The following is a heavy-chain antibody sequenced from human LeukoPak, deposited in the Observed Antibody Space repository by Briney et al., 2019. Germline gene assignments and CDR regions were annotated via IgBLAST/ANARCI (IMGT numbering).Heavy chain of an antibody. CDR3: ARARYCAVGTCYKDY. CDR2: IRNKATSYTT. D-gene: IGHD2-15*01. CDR1: GYTLSSHY. Sequence: TLRLSCAASGYTLSSHYISWLRQAPGKGLQWLRRIRNKATSYTTAYAASVKGRFTISRDDSKNSLYLQMNSLKTEDTAVYYCARARYCAVGTCYKDYWGQGTLVTVSS. V-gene: IGHV3-72*01. J-gene: IGHJ4*02.